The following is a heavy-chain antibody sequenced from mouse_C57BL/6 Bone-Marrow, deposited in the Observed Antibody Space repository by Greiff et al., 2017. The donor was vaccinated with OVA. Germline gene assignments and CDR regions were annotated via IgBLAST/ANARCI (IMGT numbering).Heavy chain of an antibody. Sequence: EVMLVESGGGLVQPGGSLSLSCAASGFTFTDYYMSWVRQPPGKALEWLGFIRNKANGYTTEYSASVKGRFTISRDNSQRILYLQMNALRAEDSSTYYCARSSYDYSWYFDVWGTGTTVTVSS. CDR3: ARSSYDYSWYFDV. D-gene: IGHD2-4*01. V-gene: IGHV7-3*01. CDR1: GFTFTDYY. J-gene: IGHJ1*03. CDR2: IRNKANGYTT.